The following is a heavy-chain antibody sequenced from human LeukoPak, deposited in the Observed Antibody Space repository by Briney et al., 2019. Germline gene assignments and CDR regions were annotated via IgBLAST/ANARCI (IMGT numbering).Heavy chain of an antibody. D-gene: IGHD2-8*01. J-gene: IGHJ4*02. CDR3: ARVEGYCTNGVCSDY. V-gene: IGHV1-2*02. Sequence: ASVKVSCKASGYTFTGYYIHWVRQAPGQGLEWMGWINPSSGGTNYAQKFQGRVTMTRDTSISTAYMELSRLRSDDTAVYYCARVEGYCTNGVCSDYWGQGTLVTVSS. CDR1: GYTFTGYY. CDR2: INPSSGGT.